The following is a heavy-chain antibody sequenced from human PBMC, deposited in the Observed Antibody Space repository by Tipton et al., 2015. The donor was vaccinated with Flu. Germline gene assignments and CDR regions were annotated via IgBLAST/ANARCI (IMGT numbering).Heavy chain of an antibody. CDR3: TRGGGTGTYYYGSGSLYYFDY. Sequence: SLRLSCTASGFTFGDYAMSWVRQAPGTGLEWVGFIRSKAYGGTTEYAASMKGRFTISRDDSKSIAYLQMNSLKTEDTDVYYCTRGGGTGTYYYGSGSLYYFDYWAREPWSPSPQ. J-gene: IGHJ4*02. CDR1: GFTFGDYA. CDR2: IRSKAYGGTT. V-gene: IGHV3-49*04. D-gene: IGHD3-10*01.